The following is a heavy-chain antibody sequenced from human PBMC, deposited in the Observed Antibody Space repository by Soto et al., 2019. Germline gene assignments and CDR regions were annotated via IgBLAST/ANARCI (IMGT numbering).Heavy chain of an antibody. CDR3: ARRSVSETNYFDP. Sequence: KESGPTLVKPTQTLTLTCTFSGFSLRTNEMGVGWIRQPPGKALEWLALFFWDDDKHTNPSLSARLTITKDTSKNQVVLTMTNMEPVDTATYYCARRSVSETNYFDPWGQGILVTVSS. J-gene: IGHJ5*02. CDR2: FFWDDDK. CDR1: GFSLRTNEMG. V-gene: IGHV2-5*02.